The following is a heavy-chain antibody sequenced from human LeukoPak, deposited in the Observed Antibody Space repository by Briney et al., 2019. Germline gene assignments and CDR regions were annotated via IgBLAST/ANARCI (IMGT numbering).Heavy chain of an antibody. CDR1: GGSFSGYY. CDR3: ARWHSFGGVIDY. J-gene: IGHJ4*02. V-gene: IGHV4-34*01. D-gene: IGHD3-16*01. CDR2: INHSGST. Sequence: KPSETLSLTCAVYGGSFSGYYWSWIRQPPGKGLEWIGEINHSGSTYYNPSLKSRVTISVDTSKNQFSLKLSSVTAADTAVYYCARWHSFGGVIDYWGQGTLVTVSS.